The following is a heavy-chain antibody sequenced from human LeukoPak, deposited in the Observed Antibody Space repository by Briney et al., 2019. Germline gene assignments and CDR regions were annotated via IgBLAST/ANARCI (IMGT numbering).Heavy chain of an antibody. CDR3: ARVGYSRTWHSGSAFDI. V-gene: IGHV3-30*02. CDR2: IRYDGSIK. Sequence: GGSLRLSCAASGFTFSTYGMNWVRQAPGKGLEWVSFIRYDGSIKYYADSVKGRFTISRDNSKNTLYVQMNDLRAEDTAVYYCARVGYSRTWHSGSAFDIWGQGTMVTVSS. D-gene: IGHD6-13*01. J-gene: IGHJ3*02. CDR1: GFTFSTYG.